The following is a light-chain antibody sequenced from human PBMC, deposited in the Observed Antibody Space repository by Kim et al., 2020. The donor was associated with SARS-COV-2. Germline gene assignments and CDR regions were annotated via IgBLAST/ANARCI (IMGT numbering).Light chain of an antibody. CDR1: SLRRYF. CDR3: NFGDSSGSRVV. J-gene: IGLJ3*02. CDR2: GKN. V-gene: IGLV3-19*01. Sequence: SSELTQDPAVSVALGQTVRITCQGDSLRRYFARWYQQKPGQAPVLVMYGKNNRPSGIPDRFSGSNSGATASLTITGAQAEDEADYYCNFGDSSGSRVVFGGGTQLTVL.